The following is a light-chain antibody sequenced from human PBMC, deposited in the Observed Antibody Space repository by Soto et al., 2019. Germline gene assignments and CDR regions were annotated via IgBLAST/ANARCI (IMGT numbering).Light chain of an antibody. CDR3: SSYAGSSNV. V-gene: IGLV2-14*01. CDR2: EVD. J-gene: IGLJ1*01. CDR1: SSDVGGYNY. Sequence: QSVLAQPASVSGSPGQSTIISCTGTSSDVGGYNYVSWYQQHPGKAPKFLIYEVDNRASGVSDRFSGSKSGNTASLTVSGLQAEDEADYYCSSYAGSSNVFGTGTKVTVL.